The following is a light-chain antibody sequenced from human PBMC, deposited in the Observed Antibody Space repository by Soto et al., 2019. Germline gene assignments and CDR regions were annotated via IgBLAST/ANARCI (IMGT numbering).Light chain of an antibody. CDR3: TAWDDSLRGRV. CDR2: GNN. V-gene: IGLV1-47*01. J-gene: IGLJ2*01. CDR1: SSSVGSNY. Sequence: QSVLPLPPSASGAPGQGVSISCSGGSSSVGSNYLYWYQQLPGTGPKLHIYGNNQRPSGVPDRFSGAKSGTSASLAISGLRAEDEADYYCTAWDDSLRGRVFGGGTKLTVL.